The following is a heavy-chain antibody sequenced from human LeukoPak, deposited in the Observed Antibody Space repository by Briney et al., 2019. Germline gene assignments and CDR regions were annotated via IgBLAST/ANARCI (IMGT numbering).Heavy chain of an antibody. CDR3: ARGIGRWLQFFFDY. CDR1: GGSFSGYY. J-gene: IGHJ4*02. Sequence: PSETLSLTCAVYGGSFSGYYWSWIRQPPGKGLEWIGEINHSGSTNYNPSLKSRVTISVDTSKNQFSLKLSSVTAADTAAYYCARGIGRWLQFFFDYWGQGTLVTVSS. V-gene: IGHV4-34*01. D-gene: IGHD5-24*01. CDR2: INHSGST.